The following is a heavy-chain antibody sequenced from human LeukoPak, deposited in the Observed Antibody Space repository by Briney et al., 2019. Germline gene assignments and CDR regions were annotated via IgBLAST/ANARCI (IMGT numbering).Heavy chain of an antibody. J-gene: IGHJ1*01. CDR1: GFTFSSYW. CDR2: IRQEGSEK. D-gene: IGHD3-3*01. CDR3: MRQNRAYFFGH. Sequence: GGSLRLSCAASGFTFSSYWMTGGPQAPGKALEWVANIRQEGSEKNYVDSVKGRFTISRDNAKNSLYLQTNSMRVEDTAVYFCMRQNRAYFFGHWGQGTLVTVSS. V-gene: IGHV3-7*01.